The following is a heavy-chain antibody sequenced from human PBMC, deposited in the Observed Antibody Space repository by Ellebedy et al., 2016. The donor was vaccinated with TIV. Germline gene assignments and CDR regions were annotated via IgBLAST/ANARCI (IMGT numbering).Heavy chain of an antibody. CDR3: ARDRTTAAAGHFYYYMDV. V-gene: IGHV1-18*01. Sequence: ASVKVSCKASGYTFTRYGINWVRQAPGQGLEWMGWISAYNGSTNYAQKFQGRVTMTTDTSTSTAYMDLRSLRSDDTAVYFCARDRTTAAAGHFYYYMDVWGKGTTVTVSS. CDR2: ISAYNGST. J-gene: IGHJ6*03. D-gene: IGHD6-13*01. CDR1: GYTFTRYG.